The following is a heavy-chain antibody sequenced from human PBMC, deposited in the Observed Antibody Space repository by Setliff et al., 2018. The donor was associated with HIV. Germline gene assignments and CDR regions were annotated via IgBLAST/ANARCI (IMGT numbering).Heavy chain of an antibody. CDR1: GYTFTGYF. D-gene: IGHD3-10*01. CDR3: ARVSSFNKIIREAFDI. Sequence: ASVKVSCKASGYTFTGYFIHWVRHAPGQGLEWMGQINPNRGDTKSHHKFADRLIMSRDTSLTTVYMELTSLRSDDTAVYYCARVSSFNKIIREAFDIWGQGTLVTVS. V-gene: IGHV1-2*06. J-gene: IGHJ3*02. CDR2: INPNRGDT.